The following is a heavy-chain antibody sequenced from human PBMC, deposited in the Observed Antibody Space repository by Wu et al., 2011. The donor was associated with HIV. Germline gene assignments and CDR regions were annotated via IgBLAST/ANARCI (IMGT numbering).Heavy chain of an antibody. J-gene: IGHJ6*03. CDR3: ARTRGGGATSTTYYMDV. CDR1: GGTFSSYG. Sequence: QVQLVQSGAEVKKPGSSVKVSCKTSGGTFSSYGINWVRQAPGQGLEWMGRIIPIFATANYAQKFQGRATVTADDSTSTAYMELSSLRPEDTAVYYXARTRGGGATSTTYYMDVWGKGPRSPXP. D-gene: IGHD1-26*01. CDR2: IIPIFATA. V-gene: IGHV1-69*15.